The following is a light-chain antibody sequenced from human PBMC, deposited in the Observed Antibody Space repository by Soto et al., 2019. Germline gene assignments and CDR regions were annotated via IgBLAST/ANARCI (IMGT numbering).Light chain of an antibody. CDR2: DNN. V-gene: IGLV1-51*01. Sequence: QSVLTQPPSVSAAPGQKVTISCSGSSSNIRSNYVSWYQQLPGTAPKLLICDNNKRPSGIPDRFSGSKSGTSATLGITGLQTGDEADYYCGTWDSSLSAGVFGGGTKVTVL. CDR3: GTWDSSLSAGV. J-gene: IGLJ3*02. CDR1: SSNIRSNY.